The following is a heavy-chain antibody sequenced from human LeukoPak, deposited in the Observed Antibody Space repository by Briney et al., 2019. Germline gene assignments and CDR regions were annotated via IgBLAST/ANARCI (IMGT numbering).Heavy chain of an antibody. CDR3: VRTLGYTQQTYYDY. Sequence: GASVKVSCKASGYTFTSYGISWVRQAPGQGLEWMGWISAYNGNTNYAQKLQGRVTMTTDTSTSTAYMELRSLRFDDTAVYYCVRTLGYTQQTYYDYWGQGTLVTVSS. D-gene: IGHD1-1*01. V-gene: IGHV1-18*01. J-gene: IGHJ4*02. CDR2: ISAYNGNT. CDR1: GYTFTSYG.